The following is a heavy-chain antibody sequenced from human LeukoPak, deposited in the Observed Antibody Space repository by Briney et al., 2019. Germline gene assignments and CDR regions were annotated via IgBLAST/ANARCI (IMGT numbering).Heavy chain of an antibody. D-gene: IGHD3-10*01. CDR3: AREGAMVRGVDYYYGLDV. V-gene: IGHV3-13*04. CDR1: GFSFDSYD. CDR2: IGPAGDT. J-gene: IGHJ6*02. Sequence: PGGSLRLSCAASGFSFDSYDMHWIRQVTGKGLEWVSSIGPAGDTYYSDSVKGRFTISRENAKKSSYLQMSSLRAGDTALYYCAREGAMVRGVDYYYGLDVWGQGTTVTVSS.